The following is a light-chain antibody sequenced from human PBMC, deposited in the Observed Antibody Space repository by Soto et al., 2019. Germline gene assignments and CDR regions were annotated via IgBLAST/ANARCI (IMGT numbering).Light chain of an antibody. CDR3: QQYDNLLLT. CDR2: DAS. J-gene: IGKJ4*01. V-gene: IGKV1-33*01. Sequence: DIQMTQTPSSLSASVGDRVTTTCQASQDISNYLNWYQQKPGKDPKLLIYDASNLETGVPSRFSGSGSGTDFTFTISSLQPEDIATYYCQQYDNLLLTFGGGTKVEIK. CDR1: QDISNY.